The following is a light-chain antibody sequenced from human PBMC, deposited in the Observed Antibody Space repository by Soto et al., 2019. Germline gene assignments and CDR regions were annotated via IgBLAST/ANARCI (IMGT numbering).Light chain of an antibody. Sequence: DIQMTQSPSSLSASVGDRVTITCRASQSISSYLNWYQQKPGKAPNLLIYAASSFQSGVPSRFSGSASGTDFTLTISTLQPEDVATYYCQQSYSTPRTFGQGTKVEIK. CDR3: QQSYSTPRT. CDR1: QSISSY. J-gene: IGKJ1*01. V-gene: IGKV1-39*01. CDR2: AAS.